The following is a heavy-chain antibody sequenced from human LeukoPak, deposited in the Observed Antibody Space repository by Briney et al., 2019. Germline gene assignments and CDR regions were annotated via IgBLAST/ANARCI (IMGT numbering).Heavy chain of an antibody. CDR1: GGSISSSNYY. CDR2: LYYSGTT. J-gene: IGHJ4*02. V-gene: IGHV4-39*01. CDR3: ARQAYYYDSSGYY. Sequence: SETLSLTCTVSGGSISSSNYYWGWIRQPPGKGLEWIGNLYYSGTTYYNPSLKSRVTISVDTSKNQFSLKLSSVTAADTAVYYCARQAYYYDSSGYYWGQGTLVTVSS. D-gene: IGHD3-22*01.